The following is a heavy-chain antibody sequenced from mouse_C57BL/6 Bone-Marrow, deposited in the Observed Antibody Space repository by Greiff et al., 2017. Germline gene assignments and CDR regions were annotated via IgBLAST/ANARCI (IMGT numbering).Heavy chain of an antibody. CDR3: ARDGGNWDYWYFDV. D-gene: IGHD4-1*01. J-gene: IGHJ1*03. Sequence: EVKLVESGGGLVQSGRSLRLSCATSGFTFSDFYMEWVRQAPGKGLEWIAASRNKANDYTTEYSASVKGRFIVSRDTSQSILYLQMNALRAEDTAIYYCARDGGNWDYWYFDVWGTGTAVTVSS. V-gene: IGHV7-1*01. CDR1: GFTFSDFY. CDR2: SRNKANDYTT.